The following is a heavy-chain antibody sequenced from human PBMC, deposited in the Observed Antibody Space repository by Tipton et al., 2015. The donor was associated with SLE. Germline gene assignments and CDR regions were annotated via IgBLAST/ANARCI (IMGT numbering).Heavy chain of an antibody. D-gene: IGHD3-22*01. J-gene: IGHJ3*02. V-gene: IGHV3-33*01. CDR3: ASIRITMIVVVTSDAFDI. CDR2: IWYDGSNK. Sequence: SLRLSCAASGFTFSSYGMHWVRQAPGKGLEWVAVIWYDGSNKYYADSVKGRFTISRDNSKNTLYLQMNSLRAEDTAVYYCASIRITMIVVVTSDAFDIWGQGTMVTVSS. CDR1: GFTFSSYG.